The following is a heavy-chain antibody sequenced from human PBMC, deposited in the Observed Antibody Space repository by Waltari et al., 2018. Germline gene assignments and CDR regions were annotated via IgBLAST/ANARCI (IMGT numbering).Heavy chain of an antibody. J-gene: IGHJ4*02. CDR1: GFSLSNSGVG. CDR2: ISWNDDK. V-gene: IGHV2-5*01. CDR3: AHSDGSYYYDSSGYYYDY. Sequence: QITLKESGPTLVKPTQTRTLTCTFSGFSLSNSGVGVGWIRQPPGKALEWLAPISWNDDKRYSPSLKSRLTITKDTSKNQVVLTMTNMDPVDTATYYCAHSDGSYYYDSSGYYYDYWGQGTLVTVSS. D-gene: IGHD3-22*01.